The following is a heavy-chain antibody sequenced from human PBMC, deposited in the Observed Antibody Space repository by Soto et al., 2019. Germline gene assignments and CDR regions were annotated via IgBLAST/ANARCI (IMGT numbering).Heavy chain of an antibody. D-gene: IGHD1-26*01. CDR2: IYHSGST. CDR3: ARHSGRYFRYY. Sequence: QVQLQQSGPGLVKPSGTLSLTCAVSGYSISSSNWWSWVRQPPGKGLEWIGEIYHSGSTNHTPSLKSRVTISVDKAKNQISLNLNSVPAADTAVYYCARHSGRYFRYYWGQGTLVTVSS. V-gene: IGHV4-4*02. J-gene: IGHJ4*02. CDR1: GYSISSSNW.